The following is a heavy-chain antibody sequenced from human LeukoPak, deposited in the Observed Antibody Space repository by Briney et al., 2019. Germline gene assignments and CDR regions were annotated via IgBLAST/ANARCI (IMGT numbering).Heavy chain of an antibody. CDR1: GIPFSDYY. CDR3: AKRITVVARDAFDF. CDR2: ISASSSYT. Sequence: GGSLRLSCVVSGIPFSDYYMNWIRLAPGKGLEWISYISASSSYTDYADSVKGRFTISRDNAKNTLYLQMNSLGVEDTAVYYCAKRITVVARDAFDFWGQGTMVTVSS. D-gene: IGHD1-14*01. V-gene: IGHV3-11*03. J-gene: IGHJ3*01.